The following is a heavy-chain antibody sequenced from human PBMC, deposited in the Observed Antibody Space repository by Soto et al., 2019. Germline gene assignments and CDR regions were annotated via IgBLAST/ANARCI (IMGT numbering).Heavy chain of an antibody. D-gene: IGHD6-13*01. CDR1: GGSFSDYY. CDR3: ARGRGAAAGTLYFQH. J-gene: IGHJ1*01. CDR2: INHSGST. Sequence: QVQLQQWGAGLLKPSETLSLTCAVYGGSFSDYYWSWIRQPPGKGLEWIGEINHSGSTNYNPSLTSRVIISVDTSKNQFSLNLSSVTAADTAVYYCARGRGAAAGTLYFQHWGQGILVTVSS. V-gene: IGHV4-34*01.